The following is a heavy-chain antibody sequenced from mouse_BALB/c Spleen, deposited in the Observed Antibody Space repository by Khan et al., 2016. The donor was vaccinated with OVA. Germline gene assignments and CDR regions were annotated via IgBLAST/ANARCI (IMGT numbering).Heavy chain of an antibody. J-gene: IGHJ2*01. CDR2: ISYSGNT. D-gene: IGHD2-10*02. Sequence: VQLKQSGPGLVKPSQSLSLTCTVTGYSITSDYAWNWIRQFPGNKLEWMGYISYSGNTNYNPSLKSRISITRDTSKNQFFLQLNSVTTEDTATDYCARVYGGYFDYWGQGTTLTVSS. CDR1: GYSITSDYA. CDR3: ARVYGGYFDY. V-gene: IGHV3-2*02.